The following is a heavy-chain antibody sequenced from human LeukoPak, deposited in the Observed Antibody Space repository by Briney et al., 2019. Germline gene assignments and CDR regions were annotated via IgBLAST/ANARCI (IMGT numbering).Heavy chain of an antibody. V-gene: IGHV1-8*02. D-gene: IGHD3-16*01. CDR1: GGTFSSYA. CDR2: MSPNSGDT. CDR3: VRTPPNWGADY. J-gene: IGHJ4*02. Sequence: ASVNVSCKASGGTFSSYAISWVRQATGQGLEWMGWMSPNSGDTGYAQEFQGRLTMTRDTSISTAYMELSSLRSEDTAVYYCVRTPPNWGADYWGQGTLVTVSS.